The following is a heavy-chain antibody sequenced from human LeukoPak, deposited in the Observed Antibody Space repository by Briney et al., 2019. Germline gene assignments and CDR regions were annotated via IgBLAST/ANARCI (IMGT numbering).Heavy chain of an antibody. CDR3: ARYRLVALDY. V-gene: IGHV4-59*12. CDR2: IYDSGST. J-gene: IGHJ4*02. D-gene: IGHD5-12*01. Sequence: SETLSLTCTVSGGSIRSYHWSWIRQPPGKRLEWIGYIYDSGSTNYNPSLKSRVTISIDTSKNQFSLKLSSVTAADTAVYYCARYRLVALDYWGQGTLVTVSS. CDR1: GGSIRSYH.